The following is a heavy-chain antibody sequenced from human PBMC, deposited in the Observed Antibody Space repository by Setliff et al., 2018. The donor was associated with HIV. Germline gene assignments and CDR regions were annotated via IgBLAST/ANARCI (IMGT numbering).Heavy chain of an antibody. V-gene: IGHV4-59*01. J-gene: IGHJ4*02. CDR1: GGSISSYY. D-gene: IGHD5-18*01. Sequence: SETLSLTCTVSGGSISSYYWSWIRQPPGKGLEWIGYIYYSGSTNYNPSLKSRVTISVDTSKNQFSLKLSSVTAADTAVYYCARSNTASLISYWGQGTLVTVS. CDR3: ARSNTASLISY. CDR2: IYYSGST.